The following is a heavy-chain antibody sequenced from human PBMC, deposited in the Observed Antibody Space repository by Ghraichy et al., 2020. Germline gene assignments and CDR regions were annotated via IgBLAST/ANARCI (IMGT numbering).Heavy chain of an antibody. Sequence: SVKVSCKASGGTFSSYAISWVRQAPGQGLEWMGGIIPIFGTANYAQKFQGRVTITADESTSTAYMELSSLRSEDTAVYYCARKKPPDVDAFDIWGQGTMVTVSS. J-gene: IGHJ3*02. V-gene: IGHV1-69*13. CDR1: GGTFSSYA. CDR2: IIPIFGTA. CDR3: ARKKPPDVDAFDI.